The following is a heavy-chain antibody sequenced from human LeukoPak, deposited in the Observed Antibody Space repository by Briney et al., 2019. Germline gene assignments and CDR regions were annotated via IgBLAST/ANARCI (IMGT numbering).Heavy chain of an antibody. J-gene: IGHJ6*02. CDR2: INPNSGGT. D-gene: IGHD4-17*01. CDR3: AREDRLRGYYYGMDV. CDR1: GYTFTGYY. V-gene: IGHV1-2*02. Sequence: GASVKVSCKASGYTFTGYYMHWVRQAPGQGLEWMGWINPNSGGTNYAQKFQGRVTMTRDTSISTAYMELSRLRSDDTAVYYCAREDRLRGYYYGMDVWGQGTTVTVSS.